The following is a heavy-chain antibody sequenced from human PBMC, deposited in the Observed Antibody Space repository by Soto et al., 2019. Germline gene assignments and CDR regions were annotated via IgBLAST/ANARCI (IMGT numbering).Heavy chain of an antibody. CDR3: ARGYYYGSGSYYSESWFDP. D-gene: IGHD3-10*01. CDR1: GGTFSSYT. CDR2: IIPILGIA. Sequence: SVKVSCKASGGTFSSYTISWVRQAPGQGLEWMGRIIPILGIANYAQKFQGRVTITADKSTSTAYMELSSLRSEDTAVYYCARGYYYGSGSYYSESWFDPWGQGTLVTVSS. J-gene: IGHJ5*02. V-gene: IGHV1-69*02.